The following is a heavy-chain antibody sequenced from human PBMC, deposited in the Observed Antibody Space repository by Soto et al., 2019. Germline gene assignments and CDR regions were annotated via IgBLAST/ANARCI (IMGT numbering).Heavy chain of an antibody. J-gene: IGHJ6*02. Sequence: GGSLRLSCAASGFTFSSYWMHWVRQAPGKGLVWVSRINSDGSSTSYADSVKGRFTISRDNAKNTLYLQMNSLRAEDTAVYYCASGHLSYYYDSSGFDGMDVWGQGTTVTVSS. CDR2: INSDGSST. CDR3: ASGHLSYYYDSSGFDGMDV. V-gene: IGHV3-74*01. D-gene: IGHD3-22*01. CDR1: GFTFSSYW.